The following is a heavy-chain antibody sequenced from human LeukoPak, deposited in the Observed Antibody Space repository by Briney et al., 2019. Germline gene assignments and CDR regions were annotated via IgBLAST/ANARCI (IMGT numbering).Heavy chain of an antibody. D-gene: IGHD1-26*01. Sequence: GGSLRLSCAASEFTFSSYGMHWVRQAPGKGLEWVSAISGSGGSTYYADSVKGRFTISRDNSKNTLYLQVNGLRTEDTAVYYCARRMGATPVGNAFDIWGQGTMVTVSS. J-gene: IGHJ3*02. V-gene: IGHV3-23*01. CDR1: EFTFSSYG. CDR3: ARRMGATPVGNAFDI. CDR2: ISGSGGST.